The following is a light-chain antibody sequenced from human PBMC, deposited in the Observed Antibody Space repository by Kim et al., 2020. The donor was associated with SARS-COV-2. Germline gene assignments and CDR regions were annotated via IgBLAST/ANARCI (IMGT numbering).Light chain of an antibody. CDR3: NSRDSSGNHVV. CDR2: GKY. Sequence: ALGQTVRVTCQGDSLRNYYATWYQQRPGQAPVLVIYGKYNRPSGIPDRFSGSASGNTASLTITGAQAEDEADYYCNSRDSSGNHVVFGAGTQLTVL. J-gene: IGLJ7*01. CDR1: SLRNYY. V-gene: IGLV3-19*01.